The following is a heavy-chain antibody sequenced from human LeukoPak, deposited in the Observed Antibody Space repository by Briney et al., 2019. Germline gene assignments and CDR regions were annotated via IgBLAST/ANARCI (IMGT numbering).Heavy chain of an antibody. CDR3: ARPKGGMTTVTTYAFDI. D-gene: IGHD4-17*01. V-gene: IGHV5-10-1*01. CDR1: GYSFTSYW. Sequence: GESLKISCKGSGYSFTSYWISWVRQMPGEGLEWMGRIDPSDSYTNYSPSFQGHVTTSADKSISTAYLQWSSLKASDTAMYYCARPKGGMTTVTTYAFDIWGQGTMVTVSS. J-gene: IGHJ3*02. CDR2: IDPSDSYT.